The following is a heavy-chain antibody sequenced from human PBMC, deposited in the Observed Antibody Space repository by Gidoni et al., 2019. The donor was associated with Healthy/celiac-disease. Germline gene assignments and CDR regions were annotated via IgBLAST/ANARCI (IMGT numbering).Heavy chain of an antibody. CDR1: GFTFSCYA. CDR3: AKDGYSSSPTSAFDI. D-gene: IGHD6-13*01. J-gene: IGHJ3*02. CDR2: ISGSGGST. Sequence: EVQPLESGGGLVQPGASLRLSRAASGFTFSCYAMSWVRQAPGKWLEWVPAISGSGGSTYYADSVKGRFTISRDNSKNTLYLQMNSLRAEDTAVYYCAKDGYSSSPTSAFDIWGQGTMVTVSS. V-gene: IGHV3-23*01.